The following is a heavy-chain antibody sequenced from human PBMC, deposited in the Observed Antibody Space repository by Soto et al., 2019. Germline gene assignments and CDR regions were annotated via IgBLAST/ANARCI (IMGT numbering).Heavy chain of an antibody. D-gene: IGHD2-2*01. Sequence: SLRLSCAASGFTFSSYGMHWVRQAPGKGLEWVAVISYDGSNKYYADSVKGRFTISRDNSKNTLYLQMNSLRAEDTAVYYCAKAVAPGYCSSTSCYREVGFDYWGQGTLVTSPQ. V-gene: IGHV3-30*18. CDR1: GFTFSSYG. CDR2: ISYDGSNK. J-gene: IGHJ4*02. CDR3: AKAVAPGYCSSTSCYREVGFDY.